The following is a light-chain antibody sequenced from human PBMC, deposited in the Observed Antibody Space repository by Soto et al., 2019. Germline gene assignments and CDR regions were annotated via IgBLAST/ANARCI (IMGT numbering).Light chain of an antibody. CDR3: KQYNSYWT. CDR1: QSISSW. V-gene: IGKV1-5*03. Sequence: DIQMTQSPSTLSSSVVYIVTITCRASQSISSWLAWYQQKPGKAPKILIYKASSLESGFPSRFSGSGSGTEFTLTISSLKPDDFATYYCKQYNSYWTFGKGTTVDLK. CDR2: KAS. J-gene: IGKJ1*01.